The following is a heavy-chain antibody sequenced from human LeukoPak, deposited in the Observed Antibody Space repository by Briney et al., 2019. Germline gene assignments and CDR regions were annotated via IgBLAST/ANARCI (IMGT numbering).Heavy chain of an antibody. V-gene: IGHV5-51*01. Sequence: GEPLKISCKGSGYSFTTYWIIWVRQLPGKGLEWMGIIYPGDSDTRYSPSFQGQVTISADKSISTAYLQWSSLKDSDTAMYFCVRAIWQLVSPYYFDYWGQGTLVTVSS. J-gene: IGHJ4*02. D-gene: IGHD1-1*01. CDR3: VRAIWQLVSPYYFDY. CDR2: IYPGDSDT. CDR1: GYSFTTYW.